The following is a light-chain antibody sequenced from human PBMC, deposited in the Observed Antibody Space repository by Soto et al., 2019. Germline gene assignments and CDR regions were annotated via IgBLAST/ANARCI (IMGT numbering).Light chain of an antibody. V-gene: IGKV3-20*01. CDR2: NAS. Sequence: EIVLTQSPATLSLSPGERATLSCRASQSVGRDYLAWYPQKPGQAPRRVIYNASNRASGIPDRFSGSGSGTDFTLTISRLEPEDFAVYYCHQYAYAPWTFGQGTKVDIK. CDR1: QSVGRDY. CDR3: HQYAYAPWT. J-gene: IGKJ1*01.